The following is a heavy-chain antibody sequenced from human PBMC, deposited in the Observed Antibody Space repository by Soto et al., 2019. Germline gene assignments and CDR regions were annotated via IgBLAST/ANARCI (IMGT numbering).Heavy chain of an antibody. CDR3: ARDAGDCSSTSCSNWFDT. D-gene: IGHD2-2*01. CDR1: GGSISSYY. Sequence: SETLSLTCTVSGGSISSYYWSWIRQPPGKGLEWIGYIYYSGSTNYNPSLKSRVTISVDTSKNQFSLKLSSVTAADTAVYYRARDAGDCSSTSCSNWFDTWGQGTLVTVSS. CDR2: IYYSGST. J-gene: IGHJ5*02. V-gene: IGHV4-59*01.